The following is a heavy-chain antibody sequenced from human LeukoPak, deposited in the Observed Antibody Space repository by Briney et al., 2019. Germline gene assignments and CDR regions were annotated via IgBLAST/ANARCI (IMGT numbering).Heavy chain of an antibody. CDR1: GFTFSDYY. D-gene: IGHD2-2*01. V-gene: IGHV3-11*01. Sequence: EPGGSLRLSCAASGFTFSDYYMNWIRQAPGKGLEWVSFISSSGSTIDYADSVKGRFTISRDNAKNSLYLQMNSLRAEDTAVYYCARSIPAGNRRWGQGTLVTVSS. J-gene: IGHJ4*02. CDR3: ARSIPAGNRR. CDR2: ISSSGSTI.